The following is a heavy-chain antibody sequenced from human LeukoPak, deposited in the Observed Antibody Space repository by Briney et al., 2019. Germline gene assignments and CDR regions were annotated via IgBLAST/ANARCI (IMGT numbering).Heavy chain of an antibody. V-gene: IGHV4-59*01. Sequence: SETLSLTCAVYGGSFSGYYWSWIRQPPVKGLEWIGYIYYSGSTNYNPSLKSRVTISVDTSKNQFSLKLSSVTAADTAVYYCARGQYSSGWANWFDPWGQGTLVTVSS. D-gene: IGHD6-19*01. CDR2: IYYSGST. CDR3: ARGQYSSGWANWFDP. CDR1: GGSFSGYY. J-gene: IGHJ5*02.